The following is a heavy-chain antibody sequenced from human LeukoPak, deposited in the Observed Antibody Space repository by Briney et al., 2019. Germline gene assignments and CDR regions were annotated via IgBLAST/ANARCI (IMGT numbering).Heavy chain of an antibody. J-gene: IGHJ4*02. Sequence: SVKVSCKASGGTFSSYAISWVRQAPGQGLEWMGRIIPIFGTANYAQKFQGRVTITTDESTSTAYMELSSLRSEDTAVYYRAGDNAMVVTQRGGVLYDYWGQGTLVTVSS. CDR1: GGTFSSYA. CDR3: AGDNAMVVTQRGGVLYDY. D-gene: IGHD4-23*01. CDR2: IIPIFGTA. V-gene: IGHV1-69*05.